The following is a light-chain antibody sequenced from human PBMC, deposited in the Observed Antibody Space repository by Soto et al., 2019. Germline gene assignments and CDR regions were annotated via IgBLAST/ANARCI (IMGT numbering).Light chain of an antibody. CDR1: QSVSSN. V-gene: IGKV3-15*01. CDR3: QQYNNWRT. Sequence: EIVMTQSPATLSVSPGERATLSCRASQSVSSNLAWYQQKPGQAPRLLIYGASTSATGVPARFSGSGSGTEFTLTISSLQSEDLAVYFCQQYNNWRTFGQGTKVEIK. J-gene: IGKJ1*01. CDR2: GAS.